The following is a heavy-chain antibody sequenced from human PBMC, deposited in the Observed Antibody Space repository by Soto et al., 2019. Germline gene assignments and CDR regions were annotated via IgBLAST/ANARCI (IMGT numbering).Heavy chain of an antibody. CDR2: IIPIFGTA. V-gene: IGHV1-69*13. Sequence: GPSVKVSCKASGGTFSSYAISWVRQAPGQGLEWMGGIIPIFGTANYAQKFQGRVTITADESTSTAYMELSSLRSEDTAVYYCASTSGYSYGPIDYWGQGTLVTVSS. J-gene: IGHJ4*02. CDR1: GGTFSSYA. D-gene: IGHD5-18*01. CDR3: ASTSGYSYGPIDY.